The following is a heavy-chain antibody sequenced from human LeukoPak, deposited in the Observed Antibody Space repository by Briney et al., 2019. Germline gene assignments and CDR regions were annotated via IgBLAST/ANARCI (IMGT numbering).Heavy chain of an antibody. V-gene: IGHV3-23*01. D-gene: IGHD3-10*02. J-gene: IGHJ6*04. Sequence: PGGSLRLSCAASGFTFRSYGMSWVRQAPGKGLEWVSGISGSGGSTYYADSVKGRFTISRDNAKNSLYLQMNSLRAEDTAVYYCAELGITMIGGVWGKGTTVTISS. CDR1: GFTFRSYG. CDR2: ISGSGGST. CDR3: AELGITMIGGV.